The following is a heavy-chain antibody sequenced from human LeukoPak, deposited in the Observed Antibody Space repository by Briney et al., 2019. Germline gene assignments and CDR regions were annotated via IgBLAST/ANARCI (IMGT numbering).Heavy chain of an antibody. Sequence: SETLSLTCTVSGGSISSGDYYWSWIRQPPGTGLEWIGYIYYSGSTYYNPSLKSRVTISVDTSKNQFSLKLSSVTAADTAVYYCARESGYSLIDYWGQGTLVTVSS. CDR3: ARESGYSLIDY. CDR1: GGSISSGDYY. J-gene: IGHJ4*02. CDR2: IYYSGST. D-gene: IGHD5-18*01. V-gene: IGHV4-30-4*01.